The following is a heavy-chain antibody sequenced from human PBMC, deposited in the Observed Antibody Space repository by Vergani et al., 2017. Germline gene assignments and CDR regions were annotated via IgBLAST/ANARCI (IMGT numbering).Heavy chain of an antibody. V-gene: IGHV3-NL1*01. Sequence: QVQLVESGGGVVQPGRSLRLSCAASGFTFRSYGMHWVRQAPGKGLEWVAVIYSGGSTYYADSVKGRFTISRDNSKNTLYLQMNSLRAEDTAVYYCARVPYSGSRGAFDIWGQGTMVTVSS. D-gene: IGHD1-26*01. CDR1: GFTFRSYG. CDR2: IYSGGST. CDR3: ARVPYSGSRGAFDI. J-gene: IGHJ3*02.